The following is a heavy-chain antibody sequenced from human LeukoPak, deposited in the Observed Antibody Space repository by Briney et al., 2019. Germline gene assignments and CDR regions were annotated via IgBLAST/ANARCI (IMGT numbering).Heavy chain of an antibody. D-gene: IGHD1-1*01. CDR1: GDSVSSNSAA. CDR2: TYFRSKWYN. CDR3: ARARLEPFCWFDP. Sequence: SQTLSLTFAISGDSVSSNSAAWNWIRQSPSRGLEWLGKTYFRSKWYNDYAVSVRSRISINADTSKNQFSLQLNSVTPEDTAVYYCARARLEPFCWFDPWGQGTLVTVSS. V-gene: IGHV6-1*01. J-gene: IGHJ5*02.